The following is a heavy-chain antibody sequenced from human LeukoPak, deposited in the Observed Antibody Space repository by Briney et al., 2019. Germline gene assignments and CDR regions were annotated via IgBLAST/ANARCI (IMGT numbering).Heavy chain of an antibody. CDR3: ARGPSTSSGYYYIGY. V-gene: IGHV1-8*01. D-gene: IGHD3-22*01. CDR2: MNPNSGNT. Sequence: ASVKVSCKASGYTFTSYDINWVRQATGQGLEWMEWMNPNSGNTGYAQKFQGRVTMTRNTSISTAYMELSSLRSEDTAVYYCARGPSTSSGYYYIGYWGQGTLVTVSS. CDR1: GYTFTSYD. J-gene: IGHJ4*02.